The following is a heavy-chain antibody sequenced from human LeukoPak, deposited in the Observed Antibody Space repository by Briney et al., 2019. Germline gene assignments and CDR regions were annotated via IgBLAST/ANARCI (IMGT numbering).Heavy chain of an antibody. CDR2: IYSGGST. V-gene: IGHV3-53*01. CDR1: GFTFSSYA. J-gene: IGHJ4*02. CDR3: ARARNYFDY. Sequence: GGSLRLSCAASGFTFSSYAMSWVRQAPGKGLEWVSVIYSGGSTYYADSVKGRFTISRDNSKNTLYLQMNSLRAEDTAVYYYARARNYFDYWGQGTLVTVSS.